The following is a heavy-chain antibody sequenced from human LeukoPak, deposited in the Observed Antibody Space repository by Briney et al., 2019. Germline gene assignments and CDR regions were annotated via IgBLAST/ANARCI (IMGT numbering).Heavy chain of an antibody. J-gene: IGHJ4*02. D-gene: IGHD1-26*01. Sequence: ASVKVSCKASGYTVTTYGINWVRQAPGQGLEWMGWISVYNGNTVYTHSLQGKVTMTTDTSTSTVYMELRSLRSDDTAMYYCARVVSGSYYHLDYWGQGTLVTVSS. CDR1: GYTVTTYG. CDR3: ARVVSGSYYHLDY. V-gene: IGHV1-18*01. CDR2: ISVYNGNT.